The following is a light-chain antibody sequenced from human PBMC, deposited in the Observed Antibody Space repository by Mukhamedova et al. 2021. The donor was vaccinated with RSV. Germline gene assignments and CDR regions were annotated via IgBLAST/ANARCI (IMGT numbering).Light chain of an antibody. V-gene: IGKV1-39*01. CDR2: SAS. CDR3: QQTYHVPFS. Sequence: WYQRRVHGKVPKLLIYSASTLQSGVPSRFGGSGSGTDFTLTISSLQPEDFVTYYCQQTYHVPFSFGPGTKVDVK. J-gene: IGKJ3*01.